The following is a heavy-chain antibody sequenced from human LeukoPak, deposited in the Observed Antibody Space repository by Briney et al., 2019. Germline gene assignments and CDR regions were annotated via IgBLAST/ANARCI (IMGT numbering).Heavy chain of an antibody. Sequence: GASVKVSCKASEYTFTGYYMHWVRQAPGQGLEWMGWINPNGGGTNYAQKFQGRVTMTRDMSISTAYMELSRLRSDDTAVYYCARGSDPDYYGLMDVWGKGTTVTVSS. CDR1: EYTFTGYY. J-gene: IGHJ6*03. V-gene: IGHV1-2*02. D-gene: IGHD3-10*01. CDR2: INPNGGGT. CDR3: ARGSDPDYYGLMDV.